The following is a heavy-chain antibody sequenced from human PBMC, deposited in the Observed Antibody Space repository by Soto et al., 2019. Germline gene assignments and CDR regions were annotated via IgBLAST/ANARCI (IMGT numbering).Heavy chain of an antibody. V-gene: IGHV3-11*06. D-gene: IGHD3-10*01. Sequence: PGGSLRLSCAVSGFTFSDYYMSWIRQAPGKGLEWVSYITASGRHTDYADSVKGRFTISRDSAKNSLYLQMNSLRVEDTAVYYCVRDEYYIDRDTYYGANYWGQGALVTVSS. CDR3: VRDEYYIDRDTYYGANY. CDR2: ITASGRHT. J-gene: IGHJ4*02. CDR1: GFTFSDYY.